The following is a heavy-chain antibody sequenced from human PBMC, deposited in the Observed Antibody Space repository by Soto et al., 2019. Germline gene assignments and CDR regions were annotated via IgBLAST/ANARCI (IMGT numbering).Heavy chain of an antibody. V-gene: IGHV4-39*07. CDR1: GGSISSSSYY. D-gene: IGHD3-9*01. CDR2: INHSGST. J-gene: IGHJ6*02. CDR3: AREGVLRYFDWSPLYGMDV. Sequence: SETLSLTCTVSGGSISSSSYYWGWIRQPPGKGLEWIGEINHSGSTNYNPSLKSRVTISVDTSKNQFSLKLSSVTAADTAVYYCAREGVLRYFDWSPLYGMDVWGQGTTVTAP.